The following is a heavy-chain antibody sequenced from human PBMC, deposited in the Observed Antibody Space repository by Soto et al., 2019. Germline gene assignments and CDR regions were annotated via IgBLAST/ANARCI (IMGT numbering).Heavy chain of an antibody. CDR2: VYYSGTT. D-gene: IGHD3-22*01. Sequence: SETLSLTCTVSGDSISSSTYYWGWIRQPPGKGLEWIGSVYYSGTTYYNPSLKSRVTISVDTSRIHFSLKLISVTAGDTAVYYCARQSYDSSDYFDYWGQGTLVTVS. J-gene: IGHJ4*02. CDR1: GDSISSSTYY. V-gene: IGHV4-39*01. CDR3: ARQSYDSSDYFDY.